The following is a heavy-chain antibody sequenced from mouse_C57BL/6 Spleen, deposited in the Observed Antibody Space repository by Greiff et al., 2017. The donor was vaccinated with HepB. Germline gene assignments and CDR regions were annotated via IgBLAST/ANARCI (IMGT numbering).Heavy chain of an antibody. Sequence: EVKLQESGPGMVKPSQSLSLTCTVTGYSITSGYDWHWIRHFPGNKLEWMGYISYRGSTNYNPSLKSRISITHDTSKNHFFLKLNSLTTEDTATYYCARGNYDEDYFDYWGQGTTLTVSS. V-gene: IGHV3-1*01. J-gene: IGHJ2*01. D-gene: IGHD2-4*01. CDR2: ISYRGST. CDR3: ARGNYDEDYFDY. CDR1: GYSITSGYD.